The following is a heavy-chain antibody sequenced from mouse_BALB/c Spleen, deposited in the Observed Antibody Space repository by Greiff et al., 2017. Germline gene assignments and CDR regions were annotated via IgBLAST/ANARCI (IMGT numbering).Heavy chain of an antibody. Sequence: EVKLMESGGGLVKPGGSLKLSCAASGFTFSSYAMSWVRQTPETRLEWVATISSGGSYTYYPDSVKGRFTISRDNAKNTLYLQMSSLRAEDTAMYYCARQDDFAYWGQGTLVTVSA. J-gene: IGHJ3*01. CDR3: ARQDDFAY. CDR1: GFTFSSYA. V-gene: IGHV5-9-3*01. CDR2: ISSGGSYT.